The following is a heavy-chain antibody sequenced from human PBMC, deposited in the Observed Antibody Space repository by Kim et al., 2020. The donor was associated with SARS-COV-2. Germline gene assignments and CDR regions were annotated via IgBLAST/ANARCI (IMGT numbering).Heavy chain of an antibody. Sequence: GESLKISCEGSGNTFPNHWITWVRQMPGKGLEWMGRIDPTGSYPNYSPSFQGHVTISRDISLNTAYLQWSSLKASDTAMYYCARRNCSGGNCYLDYWGQGTLVTVSS. D-gene: IGHD2-15*01. CDR2: IDPTGSYP. CDR1: GNTFPNHW. J-gene: IGHJ4*02. CDR3: ARRNCSGGNCYLDY. V-gene: IGHV5-10-1*01.